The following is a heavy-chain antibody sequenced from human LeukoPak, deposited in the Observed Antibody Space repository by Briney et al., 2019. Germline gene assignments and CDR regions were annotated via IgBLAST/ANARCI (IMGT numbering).Heavy chain of an antibody. CDR1: GFTFSDHY. CDR3: ARGSGYYPFDY. J-gene: IGHJ4*02. V-gene: IGHV3-72*01. CDR2: TRNKANSYTT. Sequence: GGSLRLSCAASGFTFSDHYMDWVRQAPGKGLEWVGRTRNKANSYTTEYAASVKGRFTISRDDSKKSLYLQMNSLKTEDTAVYYCARGSGYYPFDYWGQGTLVTVSS. D-gene: IGHD3-22*01.